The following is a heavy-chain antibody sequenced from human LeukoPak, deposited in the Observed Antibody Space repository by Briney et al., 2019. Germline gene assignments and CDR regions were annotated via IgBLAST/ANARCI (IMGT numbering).Heavy chain of an antibody. Sequence: GASVKVSCKASGYTFTSYYMHWVRQAPGQGLEWMGIINPSGGSTSYAQKFQGRVTMTRDTSTSTVYMELSSLRSEDTAVYYCARDLISISGPEALIDYWGQGTLVTVSS. CDR1: GYTFTSYY. CDR3: ARDLISISGPEALIDY. D-gene: IGHD3-3*01. CDR2: INPSGGST. J-gene: IGHJ4*02. V-gene: IGHV1-46*01.